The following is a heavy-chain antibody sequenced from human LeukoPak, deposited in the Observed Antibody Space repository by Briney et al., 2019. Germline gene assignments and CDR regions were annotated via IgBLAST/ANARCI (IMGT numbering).Heavy chain of an antibody. CDR1: GGTFSSYA. J-gene: IGHJ6*02. V-gene: IGHV1-69*13. CDR2: IIPIFGTA. D-gene: IGHD2-15*01. CDR3: ARIPYCSGGSCYWSGFYYGMDV. Sequence: SVKVSCKASGGTFSSYAISWVRPAPGQGLEWMGGIIPIFGTANYAQKFQGRVTITADESTSTAYMELSSLRSEDTAVYYCARIPYCSGGSCYWSGFYYGMDVWGQGTTVTVSS.